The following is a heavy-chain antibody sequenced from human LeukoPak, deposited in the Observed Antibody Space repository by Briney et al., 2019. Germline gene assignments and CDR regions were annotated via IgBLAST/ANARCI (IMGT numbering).Heavy chain of an antibody. CDR3: ARAGSYTGYLDY. Sequence: SETLSLTCTVSGGSISSSSYYWGWIRQPPGKGLEWIGSIYYSGSTYYNPSLKSRVTISVDTSKNQFSLKLSSVTAADTAVYYCARAGSYTGYLDYWGQGTLVTVSS. J-gene: IGHJ4*02. D-gene: IGHD1-26*01. CDR2: IYYSGST. V-gene: IGHV4-39*01. CDR1: GGSISSSSYY.